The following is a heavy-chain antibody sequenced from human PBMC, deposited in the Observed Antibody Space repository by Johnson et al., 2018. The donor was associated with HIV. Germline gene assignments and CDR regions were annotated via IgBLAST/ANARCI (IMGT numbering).Heavy chain of an antibody. J-gene: IGHJ3*02. V-gene: IGHV3-23*04. D-gene: IGHD3-3*01. CDR1: GFTVSTYA. CDR2: NSGGGGST. CDR3: ARNTKNFWSEGALDI. Sequence: EQLVVSGGGLVQPGGSLRLSCAASGFTVSTYAMSWVRQAPGKGLEWVSGNSGGGGSTYYADSGKGRFTITGDNSMNTLYLQMNSLRAEDTAVYYCARNTKNFWSEGALDIWGQGTVVTVSS.